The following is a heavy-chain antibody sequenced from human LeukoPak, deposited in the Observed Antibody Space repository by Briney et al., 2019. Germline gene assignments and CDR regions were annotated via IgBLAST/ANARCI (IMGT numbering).Heavy chain of an antibody. Sequence: SQTLSLTCAISGDSVSSNTVAWNWIRQSPSRGLEWLGRTYYRSKWYNDYAVSVKSRITINPDTSKNQFSLQLNSVTPEDTAVYYCARTPSGEGYSYAGYYYYMDVWGKGTTVTVSS. CDR1: GDSVSSNTVA. V-gene: IGHV6-1*01. CDR3: ARTPSGEGYSYAGYYYYMDV. D-gene: IGHD5-18*01. CDR2: TYYRSKWYN. J-gene: IGHJ6*03.